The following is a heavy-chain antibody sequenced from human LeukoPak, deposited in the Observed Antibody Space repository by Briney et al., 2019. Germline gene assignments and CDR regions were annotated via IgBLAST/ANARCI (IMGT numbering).Heavy chain of an antibody. CDR1: GFTFSSYA. J-gene: IGHJ1*01. CDR3: ARDFTTSSTAYFQH. Sequence: GGSLRLSCAASGFTFSSYAMSWVRQAPGKGLEWVSAISGSGGSTYYADSVKGRFTISRDNAKNSLYLQMNSLRAEDTAVYYCARDFTTSSTAYFQHWGQGTLVTVSS. V-gene: IGHV3-23*01. CDR2: ISGSGGST. D-gene: IGHD6-6*01.